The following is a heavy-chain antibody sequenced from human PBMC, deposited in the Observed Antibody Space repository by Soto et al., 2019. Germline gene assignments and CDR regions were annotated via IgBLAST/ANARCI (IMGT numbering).Heavy chain of an antibody. CDR1: GFSLSTSGVG. CDR3: AHIYDILTGTYGMDV. D-gene: IGHD3-9*01. V-gene: IGHV2-5*02. CDR2: IYWDDDK. J-gene: IGHJ6*02. Sequence: QITLKESGPTLVKPTQTLTLTCTFSGFSLSTSGVGVGWIRQPPGKALEWLALIYWDDDKRYSPSLKSRLTITNAPHKNQVVLTMPNLDPVDTATYYCAHIYDILTGTYGMDVWGQGTTVTVSS.